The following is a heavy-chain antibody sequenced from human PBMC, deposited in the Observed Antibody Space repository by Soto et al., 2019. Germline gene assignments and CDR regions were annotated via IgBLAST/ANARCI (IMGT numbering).Heavy chain of an antibody. J-gene: IGHJ4*02. D-gene: IGHD4-17*01. CDR2: IVVGSGNT. Sequence: QMQLVQSGPEVKKPGTSVKVSCKASGFTFTSSAVQWVRQARGQRLEWIGWIVVGSGNTNYAQKCQERVTITRDMSTSTAYMELSSLRSEDTAVYYCAALPGGDYGDPPTVGYWGQGTLVTVSS. V-gene: IGHV1-58*01. CDR3: AALPGGDYGDPPTVGY. CDR1: GFTFTSSA.